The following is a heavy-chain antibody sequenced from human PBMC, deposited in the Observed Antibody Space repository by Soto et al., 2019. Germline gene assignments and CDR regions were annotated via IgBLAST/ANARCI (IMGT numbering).Heavy chain of an antibody. J-gene: IGHJ3*02. CDR3: ARVVVVITLILVAPGGGGTFQI. CDR2: IRVSNGNT. D-gene: IGHD3-22*01. CDR1: GYTFTNYG. Sequence: ASVKVSCKASGYTFTNYGISWVRQAPGQGLEWMGWIRVSNGNTKYAQKFQDRVTMTTDTSTSTAYMELSRLRSDDTAVYYCARVVVVITLILVAPGGGGTFQIWGQGTMVTVSS. V-gene: IGHV1-18*01.